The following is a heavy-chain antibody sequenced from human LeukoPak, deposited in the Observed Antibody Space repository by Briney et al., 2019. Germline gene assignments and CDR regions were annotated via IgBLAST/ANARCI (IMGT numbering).Heavy chain of an antibody. Sequence: GGSLRLSCAASGFIFSVYTMNWVRQAPGKGLEWVSVISGGGDTIYYADSVKGRFTISRDNSRTTLYLQMNSLRDEDTAVYYCAKDLTVDGAWDIDYWGQGTMITVSS. J-gene: IGHJ4*02. D-gene: IGHD3-9*01. V-gene: IGHV3-23*01. CDR2: ISGGGDTI. CDR1: GFIFSVYT. CDR3: AKDLTVDGAWDIDY.